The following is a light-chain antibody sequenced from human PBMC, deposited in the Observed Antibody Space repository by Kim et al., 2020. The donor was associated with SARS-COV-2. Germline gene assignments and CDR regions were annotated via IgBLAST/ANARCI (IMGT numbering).Light chain of an antibody. Sequence: GQSATNSVAGTTSGVCNYNSDSSYQQHPGKAPKLMIYEVTRRPSGVPDRFSGSKSGNTASLTVSGLQAEDEAEYYCSSYAGSNNYVSGTGTKVTVL. CDR3: SSYAGSNNYV. CDR1: TSGVCNYNS. V-gene: IGLV2-8*01. J-gene: IGLJ1*01. CDR2: EVT.